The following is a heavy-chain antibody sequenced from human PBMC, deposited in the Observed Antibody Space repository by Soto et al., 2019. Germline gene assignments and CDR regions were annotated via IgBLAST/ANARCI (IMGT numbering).Heavy chain of an antibody. Sequence: QVQLVESGGGVVQPGRSPRLSCAASGFTFSSYAMHWVRQAPGKGLEWVAVISYDGSNKYYADSVKGRFTISRDNSKNTLYLQMNSLRAEDTAVYYCARKGGLGHAFDIWGQGTMVTVSS. D-gene: IGHD3-16*01. V-gene: IGHV3-30-3*01. J-gene: IGHJ3*02. CDR2: ISYDGSNK. CDR3: ARKGGLGHAFDI. CDR1: GFTFSSYA.